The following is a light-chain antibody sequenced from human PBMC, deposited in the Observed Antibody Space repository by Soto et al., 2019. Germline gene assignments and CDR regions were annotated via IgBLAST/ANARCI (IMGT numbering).Light chain of an antibody. CDR3: SSYTSSSTYV. J-gene: IGLJ1*01. V-gene: IGLV2-14*01. CDR2: EVS. Sequence: QSARTQPASVSVSPGQSSTISCTGTSSDVGGYNYVSWYQQHPGKAPKLMIYEVSNRPSGVSNRFSGSKSGNTASRTLSGRQAEDEADYYCSSYTSSSTYVVGTGTKLTVL. CDR1: SSDVGGYNY.